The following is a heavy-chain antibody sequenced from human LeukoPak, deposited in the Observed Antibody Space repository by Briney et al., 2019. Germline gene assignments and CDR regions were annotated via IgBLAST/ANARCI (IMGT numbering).Heavy chain of an antibody. CDR3: ARARDYSSGWYQYDAFDI. Sequence: SETLSLTCAVYGGSFSGYYWSWIRQPPGKGLEWIGEINHSGSTNYNPSLKSRVTISVDTSKNQFSLKLSSVTAADTAVYYCARARDYSSGWYQYDAFDIWGQGTMVTVSS. V-gene: IGHV4-34*01. J-gene: IGHJ3*02. CDR1: GGSFSGYY. D-gene: IGHD6-19*01. CDR2: INHSGST.